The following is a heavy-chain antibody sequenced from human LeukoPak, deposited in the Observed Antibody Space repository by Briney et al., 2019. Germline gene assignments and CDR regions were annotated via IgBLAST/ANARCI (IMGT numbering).Heavy chain of an antibody. CDR3: AREGLNMVRGVIPKEAWGWFDP. CDR1: GGSISSYY. Sequence: SETLSLTCTVSGGSISSYYWSWIRQPPGKGLEWIGYLYYSGSTNYNPSLKSRVTISVDTSKNQFSLKLTSVTAADTAVYYCAREGLNMVRGVIPKEAWGWFDPWGQGTLVTVSS. CDR2: LYYSGST. J-gene: IGHJ5*02. V-gene: IGHV4-59*12. D-gene: IGHD3-10*01.